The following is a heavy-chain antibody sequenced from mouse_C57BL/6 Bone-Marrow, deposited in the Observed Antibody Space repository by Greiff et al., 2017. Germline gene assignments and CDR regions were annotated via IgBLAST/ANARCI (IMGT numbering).Heavy chain of an antibody. CDR3: ARGNWDEAMDY. Sequence: EVQGVEPGGGLVKPGGSLKLSCAASGFTFSSYAMPWVRQTPEQRLEWVATISAGGSYTYYPDNVKGRFTISRDNAKNNLYLQMSHLKSEDTAMYYCARGNWDEAMDYWGQGTSVTVCS. J-gene: IGHJ4*01. CDR1: GFTFSSYA. CDR2: ISAGGSYT. V-gene: IGHV5-4*01. D-gene: IGHD4-1*01.